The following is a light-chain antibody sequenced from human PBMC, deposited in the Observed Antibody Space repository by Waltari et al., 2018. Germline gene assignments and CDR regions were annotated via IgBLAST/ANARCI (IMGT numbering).Light chain of an antibody. J-gene: IGKJ2*01. CDR1: QDIVIY. CDR3: QQYGNLPYT. V-gene: IGKV1-33*01. CDR2: DAS. Sequence: DIQMTQSPSSLSASVGDRVTITCQASQDIVIYLNWYQQKPGRAPNLLICDASNLQTGVPSRFSGSGSGTDFTFTISSLQPEDIATYYCQQYGNLPYTFGQGTKLEIK.